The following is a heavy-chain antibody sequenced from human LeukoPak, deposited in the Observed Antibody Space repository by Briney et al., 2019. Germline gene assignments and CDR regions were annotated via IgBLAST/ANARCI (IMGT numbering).Heavy chain of an antibody. J-gene: IGHJ5*02. V-gene: IGHV1-69*05. D-gene: IGHD2-2*01. Sequence: ASVKVSCKASGGTFSSYAISWVRQAPGQGLEWMGGIIPIFGTANYAQKFQGRVTITTDESTSTAYMELSSLRSEDTAVYYCARERCSSTSCYGVFDPWGQGTLVTVSS. CDR2: IIPIFGTA. CDR3: ARERCSSTSCYGVFDP. CDR1: GGTFSSYA.